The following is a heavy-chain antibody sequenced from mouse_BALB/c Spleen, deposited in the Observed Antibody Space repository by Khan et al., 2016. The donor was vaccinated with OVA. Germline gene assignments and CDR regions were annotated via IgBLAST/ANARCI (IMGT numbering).Heavy chain of an antibody. V-gene: IGHV2-2*02. D-gene: IGHD2-4*01. CDR2: IWSAGST. CDR3: ARRGYDYGRGALFAY. CDR1: GFSLANYS. Sequence: VQLKQSGPGLVQPSQSLSITCTVSGFSLANYSVHWVRQSPGKGLEWLGVIWSAGSTDYNAAFISRLTISKDNSRSQVFFKVNSLQPNDTAIYYCARRGYDYGRGALFAYWGQGTLVTDSA. J-gene: IGHJ3*01.